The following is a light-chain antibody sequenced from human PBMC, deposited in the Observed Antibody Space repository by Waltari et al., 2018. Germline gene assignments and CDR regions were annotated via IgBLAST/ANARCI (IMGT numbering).Light chain of an antibody. CDR1: QGVRNN. CDR3: QHYNDWPPGA. CDR2: TAS. V-gene: IGKV3-15*01. Sequence: ELVMTQSPATLSVSPGDRVTLSCRASQGVRNNFAWSQQRPGQAPRLLIYTASTRATGVPARFSGSGSVTDFTLTISGMQSEDFAIYHCQHYNDWPPGAFGQGTKVE. J-gene: IGKJ1*01.